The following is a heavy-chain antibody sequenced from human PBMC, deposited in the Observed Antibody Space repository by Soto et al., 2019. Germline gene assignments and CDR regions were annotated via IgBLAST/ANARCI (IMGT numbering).Heavy chain of an antibody. D-gene: IGHD2-21*02. V-gene: IGHV4-38-2*01. CDR3: ARGSGGHSGWGHWSDP. CDR1: GSSISSGYY. J-gene: IGHJ5*02. CDR2: VYHTGTT. Sequence: SETLSLTCAVSGSSISSGYYWGWIRQSPGKGLEWIGSVYHTGTTYYNPSFHSRVTISINTSNNQFSLKLRSVTAADAAVYYCARGSGGHSGWGHWSDPRGQGTLVTVSS.